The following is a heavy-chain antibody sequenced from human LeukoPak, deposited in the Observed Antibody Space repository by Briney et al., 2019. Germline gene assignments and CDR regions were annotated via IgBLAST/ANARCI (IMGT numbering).Heavy chain of an antibody. J-gene: IGHJ4*02. CDR3: ARAPVATPSEFDY. V-gene: IGHV4-31*03. Sequence: PSQTLSLTCTVSGDSISRGGYYWSWIRQHPGKGLEWIGYISYSGNTYYNPSLKSRAAISADTPKNQFSLKLSSTTAADTAVYYCARAPVATPSEFDYWGQGTLVTVSS. CDR1: GDSISRGGYY. D-gene: IGHD5-12*01. CDR2: ISYSGNT.